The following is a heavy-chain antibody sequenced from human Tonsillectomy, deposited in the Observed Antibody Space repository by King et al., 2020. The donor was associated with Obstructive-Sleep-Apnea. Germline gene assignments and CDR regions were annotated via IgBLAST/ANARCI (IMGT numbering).Heavy chain of an antibody. V-gene: IGHV3-21*01. D-gene: IGHD6-19*01. CDR3: ARDRSSGGYGMDV. CDR1: GFTFRSYS. CDR2: ISSSRSYI. J-gene: IGHJ6*02. Sequence: EVQLVESGGGLVKPGGSLRLSCAASGFTFRSYSMNWVRQAPGKGLEWVSSISSSRSYICYADAGKGRFTISRDKAKNSLYLQMNSLRAEDTAVYYCARDRSSGGYGMDVWGQGTTVTVSS.